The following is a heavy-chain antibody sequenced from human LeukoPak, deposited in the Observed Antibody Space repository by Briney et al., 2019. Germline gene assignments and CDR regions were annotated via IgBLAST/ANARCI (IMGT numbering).Heavy chain of an antibody. Sequence: ASVKVSCKASGYTFTGYYMHWVRQAPGQGLEWMGRINPNSGGTNYAQKLQGRVTMTTDTSTSTAYMELRSLRSDDTAVYYCARLDSSGWYYFDYWGQGTLVTVSS. V-gene: IGHV1-2*06. CDR1: GYTFTGYY. D-gene: IGHD6-19*01. CDR3: ARLDSSGWYYFDY. CDR2: INPNSGGT. J-gene: IGHJ4*02.